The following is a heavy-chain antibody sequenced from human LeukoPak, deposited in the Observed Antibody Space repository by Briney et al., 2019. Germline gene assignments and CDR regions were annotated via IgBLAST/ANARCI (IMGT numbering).Heavy chain of an antibody. V-gene: IGHV3-30*18. CDR2: ISPDGNLE. D-gene: IGHD3-22*01. CDR1: GFTFNIFG. CDR3: AKINNYDDY. Sequence: GGSLRLSCVASGFTFNIFGIHWVRQAPGKGLEWVAAISPDGNLEYYTESVKGRFTVSRDNSNNMIYLQMNSLRGEDSAVYYCAKINNYDDYWGQGTLVTVSS. J-gene: IGHJ4*02.